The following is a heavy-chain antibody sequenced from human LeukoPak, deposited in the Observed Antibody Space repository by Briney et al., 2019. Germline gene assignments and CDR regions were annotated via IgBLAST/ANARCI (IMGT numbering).Heavy chain of an antibody. CDR2: ISAYNGNT. V-gene: IGHV1-18*01. CDR3: ARDFPPPIYSTYYYYMDV. CDR1: GYTFTSYG. Sequence: ASVKVSCKASGYTFTSYGISWVRQAPGQGLEWMGWISAYNGNTNYAQKLQGRVTMTTDTSTSTAYMELRSLRSDDTAVYYCARDFPPPIYSTYYYYMDVWGKGTTVTVSS. J-gene: IGHJ6*03. D-gene: IGHD2/OR15-2a*01.